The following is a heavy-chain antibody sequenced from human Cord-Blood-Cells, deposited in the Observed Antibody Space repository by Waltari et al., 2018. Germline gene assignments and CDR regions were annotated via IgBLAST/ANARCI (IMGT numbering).Heavy chain of an antibody. CDR3: AKVVLLWFRESELDY. CDR1: GFTFSRYA. D-gene: IGHD3-10*01. V-gene: IGHV3-23*01. J-gene: IGHJ4*02. CDR2: ISGSGGST. Sequence: EVQPLESGGGLVQPGGCLRLSCVASGFTFSRYATSWVRQAPGKGLEWVSAISGSGGSTYYADSVKGRFTISRDNSKNTLYLQMNSLRAEDTAVYYCAKVVLLWFRESELDYWGQGTLVTVSS.